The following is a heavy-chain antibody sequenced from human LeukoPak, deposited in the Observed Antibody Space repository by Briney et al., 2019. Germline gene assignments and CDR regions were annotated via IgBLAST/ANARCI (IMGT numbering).Heavy chain of an antibody. Sequence: SETLSLTCAVYGGSLSGYYWSWIRQPPGKGLEWIGEINHSGSTNYNPSLKSRATISVDTSKNQFSLKSSAVTAADTAVYYCARPGRYGSSNRHIDYWGQGTLVTVSS. CDR2: INHSGST. J-gene: IGHJ4*02. CDR3: ARPGRYGSSNRHIDY. V-gene: IGHV4-34*01. CDR1: GGSLSGYY. D-gene: IGHD6-13*01.